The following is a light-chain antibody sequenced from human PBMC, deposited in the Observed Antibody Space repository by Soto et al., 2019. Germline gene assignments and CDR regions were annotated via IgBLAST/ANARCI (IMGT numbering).Light chain of an antibody. J-gene: IGKJ1*01. Sequence: DIQITQSPSSLSASVVDRVTITFLASQDVRAYLNWYQQKPGKAPKLLIYEASTLEDGVPSRFSGRGYGTDFSLTISSLQPTDFATYYCQQTFFVPRKFGQGTKVDIK. CDR1: QDVRAY. CDR2: EAS. V-gene: IGKV1-39*01. CDR3: QQTFFVPRK.